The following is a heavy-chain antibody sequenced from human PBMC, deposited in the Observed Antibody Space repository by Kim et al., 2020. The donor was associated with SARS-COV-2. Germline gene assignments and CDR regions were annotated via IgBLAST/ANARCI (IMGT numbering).Heavy chain of an antibody. CDR2: INPSGGST. Sequence: ASVKVSCKASGYTFTSYYMHWVRQAPGQGLEWMGIINPSGGSTSYAQKFQGRVTMTRDTSTSTVYMELSSLRSEDTAVYYCARHGYPGYYDSSGYTYYFDYWGQGTLVTVSS. J-gene: IGHJ4*02. CDR1: GYTFTSYY. CDR3: ARHGYPGYYDSSGYTYYFDY. D-gene: IGHD3-22*01. V-gene: IGHV1-46*01.